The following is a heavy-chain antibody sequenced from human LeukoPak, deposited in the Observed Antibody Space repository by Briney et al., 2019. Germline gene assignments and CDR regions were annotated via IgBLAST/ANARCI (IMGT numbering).Heavy chain of an antibody. D-gene: IGHD2-21*02. CDR2: ISYDGSNK. J-gene: IGHJ4*02. CDR3: AKDWAPYCGGDCYLIY. V-gene: IGHV3-30*18. CDR1: GFIFNNYG. Sequence: PGGSLRLSCAAAGFIFNNYGMHWVRQAPGKGLEWVAVISYDGSNKNYADSVKGRFTISRDSSKNTVYLQMNSLRVEDTAVYYCAKDWAPYCGGDCYLIYWGQGTLVTVSS.